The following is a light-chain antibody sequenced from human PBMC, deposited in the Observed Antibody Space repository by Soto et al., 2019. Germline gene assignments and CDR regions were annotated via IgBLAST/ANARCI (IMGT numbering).Light chain of an antibody. CDR1: QSVSSY. CDR2: EGS. Sequence: SPATLSLSPGQTATLSCRASQSVSSYLAWYQQKAGQAPRLLIYEGSNRATGIPTRFSGSGSGTDFTLTISGLEPEDCAVYYCQHRKNWPWTFGQGTRVDI. V-gene: IGKV3-11*01. CDR3: QHRKNWPWT. J-gene: IGKJ1*01.